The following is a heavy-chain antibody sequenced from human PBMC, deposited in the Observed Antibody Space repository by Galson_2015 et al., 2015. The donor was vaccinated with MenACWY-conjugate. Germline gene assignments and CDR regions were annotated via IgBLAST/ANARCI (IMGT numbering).Heavy chain of an antibody. Sequence: SLRLSCAASGFTFNNYWMSWVRQVPGKGPEWVANIKQDGSGKYYVDSVRGRFTISRDNAKSSLFLQMNSLRAEDTAVYYCARDLGFYCSHNDCYSPYCGQGTLVTVSS. CDR2: IKQDGSGK. J-gene: IGHJ4*02. V-gene: IGHV3-7*03. CDR3: ARDLGFYCSHNDCYSPY. D-gene: IGHD2-15*01. CDR1: GFTFNNYW.